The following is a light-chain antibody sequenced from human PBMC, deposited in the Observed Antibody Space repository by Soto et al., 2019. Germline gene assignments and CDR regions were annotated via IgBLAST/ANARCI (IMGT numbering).Light chain of an antibody. Sequence: EIMLSQSPDTLSLTPGERATLSCRASQSVSSDYLVWYQQKPGQAPRLLIYGASRRATGIPDRFSGGGSGTDFTLTISRLEPEDFAVYYCQQYGSSPPITFGQGTLPEIK. V-gene: IGKV3-20*01. J-gene: IGKJ5*01. CDR3: QQYGSSPPIT. CDR1: QSVSSDY. CDR2: GAS.